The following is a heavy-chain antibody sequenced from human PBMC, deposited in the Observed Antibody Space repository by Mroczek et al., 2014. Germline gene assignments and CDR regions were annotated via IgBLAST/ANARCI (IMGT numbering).Heavy chain of an antibody. CDR1: WVLQWLL. J-gene: IGHJ3*02. Sequence: QVQLQQWGGRTVEAFGDPVPHLRCLWWVLQWLLLELDPPAPRKGLEWIGEINHSGSTNYNPSLKSRVTISVDTSKNQFSLKLSSVTAADTAVYYCARGPYYYDSSGHGKTEIDAFDIWGQGTMVTVSS. V-gene: IGHV4-34*01. CDR3: ARGPYYYDSSGHGKTEIDAFDI. D-gene: IGHD3-22*01. CDR2: INHSGST.